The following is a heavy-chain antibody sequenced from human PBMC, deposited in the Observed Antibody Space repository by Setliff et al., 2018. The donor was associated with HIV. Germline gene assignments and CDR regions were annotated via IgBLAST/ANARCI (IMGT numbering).Heavy chain of an antibody. CDR1: GGTFSSYA. CDR2: IIPIFGTA. Sequence: SVKVSCKASGGTFSSYAISWVRQAPGQGLEWMGGIIPIFGTANYAQKFQGRVTITTDESTSTAYMELSSLRSEDTAVYYCATDRTQTGISMVRGRLTDPARYPLDYWGPGTLVTVSS. V-gene: IGHV1-69*05. J-gene: IGHJ4*02. D-gene: IGHD3-10*01. CDR3: ATDRTQTGISMVRGRLTDPARYPLDY.